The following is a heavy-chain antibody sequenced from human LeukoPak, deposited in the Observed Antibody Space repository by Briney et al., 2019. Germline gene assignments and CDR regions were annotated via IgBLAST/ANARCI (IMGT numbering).Heavy chain of an antibody. CDR2: IYTSGST. D-gene: IGHD5-18*01. CDR1: GGSISSYH. V-gene: IGHV4-4*07. Sequence: SETLSLTCTVSGGSISSYHWSWIRQPAGKGLEWIGRIYTSGSTDYNPSLKSRVTMSVDTSKNQFSLKLSSVTAADTAVYYCARDWGAQLWSDNWFDPWGQGTLVTVSS. CDR3: ARDWGAQLWSDNWFDP. J-gene: IGHJ5*02.